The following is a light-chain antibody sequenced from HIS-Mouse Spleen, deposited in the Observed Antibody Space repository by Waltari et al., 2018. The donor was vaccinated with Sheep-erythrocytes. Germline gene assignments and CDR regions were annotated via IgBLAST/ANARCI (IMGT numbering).Light chain of an antibody. CDR1: HGISSA. CDR3: QQFNNYPRT. Sequence: AIQLTQSPSSLSASVGDRVTITCPDIHGISSALAWYQQKPGKAPKLLIYDASSLESGVPSRFSGSGSGTDFTLTISSLQPEDFATYYCQQFNNYPRTFGQGTKVEIK. CDR2: DAS. V-gene: IGKV1D-13*01. J-gene: IGKJ1*01.